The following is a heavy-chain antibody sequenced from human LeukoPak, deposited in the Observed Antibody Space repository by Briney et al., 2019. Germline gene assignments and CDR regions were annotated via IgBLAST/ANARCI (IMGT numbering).Heavy chain of an antibody. CDR1: GGTFSSYA. D-gene: IGHD6-13*01. CDR3: ARDLSLAAAAPDY. CDR2: IIPILGIA. V-gene: IGHV1-69*04. J-gene: IGHJ4*02. Sequence: SVKVSCKASGGTFSSYAISWVRQAPGQGLEWMGRIIPILGIANYAQKFQGRVTITADKSTSTAYMELSSLGSEDTAVYYCARDLSLAAAAPDYWGQGTLVTVSS.